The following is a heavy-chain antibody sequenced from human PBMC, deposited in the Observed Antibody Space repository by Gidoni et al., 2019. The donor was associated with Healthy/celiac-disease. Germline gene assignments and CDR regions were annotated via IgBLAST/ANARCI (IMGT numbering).Heavy chain of an antibody. CDR1: GYTFTSYG. V-gene: IGHV1-18*01. CDR2: ISAYNCNT. CDR3: ARVFGELYYYYYGMDV. D-gene: IGHD3-10*01. Sequence: QVQLVQSGAEVKKPGASVKVSCKASGYTFTSYGISWVRQAPGQGLEWMGWISAYNCNTNYAQKLQGRVTMTTDTSTSTAYMELRSLRSDDTAVYYCARVFGELYYYYYGMDVWGQGTTVTVSS. J-gene: IGHJ6*02.